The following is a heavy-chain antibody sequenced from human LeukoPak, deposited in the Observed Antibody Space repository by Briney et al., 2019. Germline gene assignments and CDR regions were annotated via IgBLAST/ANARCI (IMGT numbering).Heavy chain of an antibody. Sequence: ASVKVSCKASGYTFTSYGISWVRQAPGQGLEWMGWISAYNGNTNYAQKLQGRVTMTTDTSTSTAYMELRSLRSDDTAVYYCAIDTVTSEIGAFDIWGQGTMVTVSS. D-gene: IGHD4-17*01. CDR3: AIDTVTSEIGAFDI. CDR1: GYTFTSYG. CDR2: ISAYNGNT. J-gene: IGHJ3*02. V-gene: IGHV1-18*01.